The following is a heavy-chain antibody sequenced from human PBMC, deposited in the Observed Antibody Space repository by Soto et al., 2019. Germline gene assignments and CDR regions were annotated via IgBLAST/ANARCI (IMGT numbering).Heavy chain of an antibody. V-gene: IGHV1-24*01. D-gene: IGHD2-15*01. J-gene: IGHJ5*02. CDR2: FDPKDGLP. CDR3: ATVVGLGRYYFDA. CDR1: GHSLTELS. Sequence: ASVKVSCKVSGHSLTELSIYWVRQSPGTGLECMGGFDPKDGLPIYVQNFQGRVTMTEDASTDTVYMEVESLRSEDTAVYYCATVVGLGRYYFDAWGQGTLVTVSS.